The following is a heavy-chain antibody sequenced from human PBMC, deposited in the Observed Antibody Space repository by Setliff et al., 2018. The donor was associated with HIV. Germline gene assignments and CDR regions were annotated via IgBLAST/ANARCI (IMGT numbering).Heavy chain of an antibody. D-gene: IGHD5-18*01. CDR1: GFTFDDYA. CDR3: AKVDTAMVRNLWYFDL. J-gene: IGHJ2*01. V-gene: IGHV3-9*01. CDR2: ISWNSGSI. Sequence: GGSLRLSCAASGFTFDDYAMHWVRQAPGKGLEWVSGISWNSGSIGYADSVKGRFTISRDNAKNTLYLEMNSLRAEDTAVYYCAKVDTAMVRNLWYFDLWGRGTLVTVSS.